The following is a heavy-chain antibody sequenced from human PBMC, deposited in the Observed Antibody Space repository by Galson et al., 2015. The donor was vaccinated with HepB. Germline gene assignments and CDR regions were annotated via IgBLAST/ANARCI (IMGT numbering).Heavy chain of an antibody. D-gene: IGHD5-18*01. CDR3: ASVDTAMDPYYYGMDV. CDR2: IYSGGST. J-gene: IGHJ6*02. Sequence: SLRLSCAASGFTFGHAWMSWVRQAPGKGLEWVSVIYSGGSTYYADSVKGRFTISRDNSKNTLYLQMNSLRAEDTAVYYCASVDTAMDPYYYGMDVWGQGTTVTVSS. CDR1: GFTFGHAW. V-gene: IGHV3-53*01.